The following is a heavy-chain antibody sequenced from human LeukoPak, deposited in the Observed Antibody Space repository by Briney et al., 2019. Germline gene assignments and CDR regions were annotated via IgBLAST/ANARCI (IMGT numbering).Heavy chain of an antibody. V-gene: IGHV1-8*01. CDR2: MNPNSGNT. CDR3: ATSPDSSGSNFDY. Sequence: GASVKVSCKASGYTFTSYDINWVRQATGQGLEWMGWMNPNSGNTGYAQKFQGRVTMTRDTSTSTVYMELSSLRSEDTAVYYCATSPDSSGSNFDYWGQGTLVTVSS. CDR1: GYTFTSYD. J-gene: IGHJ4*02. D-gene: IGHD3-22*01.